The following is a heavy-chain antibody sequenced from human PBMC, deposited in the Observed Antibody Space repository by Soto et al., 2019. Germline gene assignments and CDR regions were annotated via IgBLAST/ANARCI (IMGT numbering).Heavy chain of an antibody. Sequence: SETLSLTCTVSGSSTSSYYWSWIRQPPGKGLEWIGYIYYSETTNYNPALKSRVTISVGTSKNQFSLKVSSVTAADTAVYYCARRFANSYYYYYMDVWGRGTTVTVSS. CDR3: ARRFANSYYYYYMDV. CDR2: IYYSETT. V-gene: IGHV4-59*01. D-gene: IGHD3-3*01. J-gene: IGHJ6*03. CDR1: GSSTSSYY.